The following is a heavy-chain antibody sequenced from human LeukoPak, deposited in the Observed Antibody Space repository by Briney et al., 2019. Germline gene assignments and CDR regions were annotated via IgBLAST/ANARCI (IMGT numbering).Heavy chain of an antibody. Sequence: PSETLSLTCTVSGGSISSGGYYWRWIRQHPGKGLEWIGYIYYSGSTYYNPSLKSRVTISVDTSKNQFSLKLSSVTAADTAVYYCARAGFTFMTTLNWFDPWGQGTLVTVSS. CDR1: GGSISSGGYY. CDR3: ARAGFTFMTTLNWFDP. D-gene: IGHD2/OR15-2a*01. J-gene: IGHJ5*02. CDR2: IYYSGST. V-gene: IGHV4-31*03.